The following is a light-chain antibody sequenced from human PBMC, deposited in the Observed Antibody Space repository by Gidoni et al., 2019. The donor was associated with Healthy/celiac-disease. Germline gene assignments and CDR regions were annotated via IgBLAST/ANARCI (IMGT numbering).Light chain of an antibody. CDR1: SSNIGSNY. CDR2: RNN. J-gene: IGLJ2*01. CDR3: AAWDDSLSVVV. V-gene: IGLV1-47*01. Sequence: VTISCSGSSSNIGSNYVYWYQQLPGTAPKLLIYRNNQRPSGVPDRFSGSKSGTSASLAISGLRSEDEADYYCAAWDDSLSVVVFGGGTKLTVL.